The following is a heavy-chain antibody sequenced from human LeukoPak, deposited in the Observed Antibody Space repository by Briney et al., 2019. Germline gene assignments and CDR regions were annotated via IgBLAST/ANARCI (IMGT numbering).Heavy chain of an antibody. CDR3: ARDYYDSSGYFDAFDI. Sequence: PSETLSLNCTVSGGSISSYYWSWIRQPPGKGLEWIGYIYYSGSTNYNPSLKSRVTISVDTSKNQFSLKLSSVTAADTAVYYCARDYYDSSGYFDAFDIWGQGTMVTVSS. J-gene: IGHJ3*02. CDR2: IYYSGST. D-gene: IGHD3-22*01. V-gene: IGHV4-59*01. CDR1: GGSISSYY.